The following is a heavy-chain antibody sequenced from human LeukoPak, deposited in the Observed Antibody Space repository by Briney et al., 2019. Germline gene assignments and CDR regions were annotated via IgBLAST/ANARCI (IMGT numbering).Heavy chain of an antibody. CDR3: ARGDSYSGSFTLNY. Sequence: SVKVSCKDSGGTFSSYCISWVRPAPGQGLEWMGGIIPIFGTANYAQKFQGRVTITADESTSTAYMELSSLRSEDTAVYYCARGDSYSGSFTLNYWGEGTLVTVSS. CDR2: IIPIFGTA. V-gene: IGHV1-69*01. D-gene: IGHD1-26*01. CDR1: GGTFSSYC. J-gene: IGHJ4*02.